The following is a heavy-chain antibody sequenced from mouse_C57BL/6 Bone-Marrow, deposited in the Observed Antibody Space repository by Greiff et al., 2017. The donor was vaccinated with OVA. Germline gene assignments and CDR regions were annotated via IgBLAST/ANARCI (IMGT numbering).Heavy chain of an antibody. CDR3: TRGCY. CDR1: GYTFTDYE. J-gene: IGHJ2*01. Sequence: VQLQQSGAELVRPGASVTLSCKASGYTFTDYEMHWVKQTPVHGLEWIGAIDPENGGNAYNQKFKGKAIMTAEKSSRTAYMELRRLTSEYSAVSYCTRGCYWGHGTTLSVSS. CDR2: IDPENGGN. V-gene: IGHV1-15*01.